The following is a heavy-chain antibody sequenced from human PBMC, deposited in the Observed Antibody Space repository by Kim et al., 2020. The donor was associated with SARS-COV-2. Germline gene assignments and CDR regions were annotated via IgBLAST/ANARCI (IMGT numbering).Heavy chain of an antibody. J-gene: IGHJ4*02. CDR1: AYTFTSYA. V-gene: IGHV7-4-1*02. Sequence: ASVKVSCKASAYTFTSYAMNWVRQAPGQGLEWMGWINTYTGNPTYAQAFTGRFVFSLDTSVSTSYLHISSLKAEGTAVYYCAREPLYCSGGNCYIYYFDYWGQGTLGTVSS. CDR2: INTYTGNP. CDR3: AREPLYCSGGNCYIYYFDY. D-gene: IGHD2-15*01.